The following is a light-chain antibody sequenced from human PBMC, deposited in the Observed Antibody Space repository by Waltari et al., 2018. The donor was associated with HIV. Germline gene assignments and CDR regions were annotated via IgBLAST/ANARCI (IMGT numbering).Light chain of an antibody. J-gene: IGKJ1*01. CDR3: QQYNNWPRT. V-gene: IGKV3-15*01. Sequence: EVVMKQSPGTLSVSPGERATLFCRASQGISSNLAWYQQKPGQAPSLHLYEAATGATGVPARFIGSGFGTDFTLIITSLQFEDVAVYYCQQYNNWPRTFGQGTKVEF. CDR2: EAA. CDR1: QGISSN.